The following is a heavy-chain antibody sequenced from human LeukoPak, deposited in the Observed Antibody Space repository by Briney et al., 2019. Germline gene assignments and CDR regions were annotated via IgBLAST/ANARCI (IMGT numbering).Heavy chain of an antibody. Sequence: SETLSLTCTVSGGSISSYYWSWIRQPPGKGLEWIGYIYYSGSTNYNPSLKSRVTISVDTSKNQFSLKLSSVTAADTAVYYCAGAGGPGIAAAGTGYYGMDVWGQGTTVTVS. V-gene: IGHV4-59*01. CDR3: AGAGGPGIAAAGTGYYGMDV. CDR1: GGSISSYY. CDR2: IYYSGST. D-gene: IGHD6-13*01. J-gene: IGHJ6*02.